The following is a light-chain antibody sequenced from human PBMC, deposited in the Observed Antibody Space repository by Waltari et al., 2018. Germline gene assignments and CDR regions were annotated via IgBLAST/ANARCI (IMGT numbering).Light chain of an antibody. CDR3: QHRNNWPLT. CDR1: QSVSSK. Sequence: EIVLTQSPATLSLSPGERATLSCRASQSVSSKLAWYQQKPGQAPRLLIYYASNRATDIAARFSGSGSGTDFTLTISSLEPEDFAVYYCQHRNNWPLTFGGGTKVEIK. J-gene: IGKJ4*01. V-gene: IGKV3-11*01. CDR2: YAS.